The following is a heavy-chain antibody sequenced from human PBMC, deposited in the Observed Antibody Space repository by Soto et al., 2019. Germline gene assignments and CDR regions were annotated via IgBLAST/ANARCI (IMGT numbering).Heavy chain of an antibody. D-gene: IGHD6-19*01. CDR3: ARDRSGCPNAFDY. V-gene: IGHV1-3*01. CDR1: GYTFTSYA. Sequence: VASVKVSCKASGYTFTSYAMHWVRQAPGQGLEWMGWINAGNGNTKYSQKFQGRVTITRDTSTSTAYMELSSLRSEDTAVYYCARDRSGCPNAFDYWGQGTLVTVSS. J-gene: IGHJ4*02. CDR2: INAGNGNT.